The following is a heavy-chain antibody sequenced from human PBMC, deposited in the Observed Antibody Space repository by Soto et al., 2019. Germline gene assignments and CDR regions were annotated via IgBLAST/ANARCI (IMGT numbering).Heavy chain of an antibody. Sequence: GGSLRLSCAASGFTFSSYAMSWVRQAPGKGLEWVSAISGSGGSTYYADSVKGRFTISRDNSKNTLYLQMNSLRAEDTAVYYCAKNQVGITIFGVVIMHGFDYCGQGTLVTVSS. CDR3: AKNQVGITIFGVVIMHGFDY. J-gene: IGHJ4*02. CDR2: ISGSGGST. CDR1: GFTFSSYA. D-gene: IGHD3-3*01. V-gene: IGHV3-23*01.